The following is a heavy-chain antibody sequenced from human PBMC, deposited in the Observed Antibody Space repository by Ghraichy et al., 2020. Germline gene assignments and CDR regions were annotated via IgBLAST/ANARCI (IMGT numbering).Heavy chain of an antibody. CDR2: IYYSGST. D-gene: IGHD6-13*01. V-gene: IGHV4-59*01. J-gene: IGHJ3*02. CDR1: GGSISSYY. Sequence: SQTLSLTCTVSGGSISSYYWSWIRQPPGKGLEWIGYIYYSGSTNYNPSLKSRVTISVDTSKNQFSLKLSSVTAADTAVYYCARDLGSSSSWSLFSAESVFNAFDIWGQGTMVTVSS. CDR3: ARDLGSSSSWSLFSAESVFNAFDI.